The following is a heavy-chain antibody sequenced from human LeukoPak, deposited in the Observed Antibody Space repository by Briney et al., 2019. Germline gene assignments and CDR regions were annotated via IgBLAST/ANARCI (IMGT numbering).Heavy chain of an antibody. CDR3: AKDAGVPSGSGQLYNWFDP. Sequence: GRSLRLSCAASGFTFSTYGIHWVRQAPGKGLEWVAAISSDGSNIFYGDSVKGRFTISREDSRNTLYLQMNSLRAEDTAVYYCAKDAGVPSGSGQLYNWFDPWGQGTLVTVSS. D-gene: IGHD3-10*01. J-gene: IGHJ5*02. CDR1: GFTFSTYG. V-gene: IGHV3-30*18. CDR2: ISSDGSNI.